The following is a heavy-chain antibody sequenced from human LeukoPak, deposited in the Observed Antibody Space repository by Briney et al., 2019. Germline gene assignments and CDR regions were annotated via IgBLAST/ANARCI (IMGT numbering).Heavy chain of an antibody. CDR3: ARDSGRDGYNSLLRN. D-gene: IGHD5-24*01. CDR2: IYYSGTT. V-gene: IGHV4-59*01. Sequence: PSETLSLTCTVSGGSMRGYYWSWIRQPPGQGLEWIGYIYYSGTTNYNPALKSRVTISVDTSKNQFSLKLTSVTAADTAVYYCARDSGRDGYNSLLRNWGQGTLVTVSS. J-gene: IGHJ4*02. CDR1: GGSMRGYY.